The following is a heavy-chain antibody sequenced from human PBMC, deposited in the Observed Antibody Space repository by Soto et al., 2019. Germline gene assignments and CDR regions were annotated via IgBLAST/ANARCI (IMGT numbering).Heavy chain of an antibody. J-gene: IGHJ6*03. D-gene: IGHD3-3*01. CDR3: ARRYDFWSGYPQGSYYYYYMDV. V-gene: IGHV4-39*01. CDR2: IYYSGST. CDR1: GGSISSSSYY. Sequence: SETLSLTCTISGGSISSSSYYWGWIRQPPGKGLEWIGSIYYSGSTYYNPSLKSRVTISVDTSKNQFSLKLSSVTAADTAVYYCARRYDFWSGYPQGSYYYYYMDVWGKGTTVTVSS.